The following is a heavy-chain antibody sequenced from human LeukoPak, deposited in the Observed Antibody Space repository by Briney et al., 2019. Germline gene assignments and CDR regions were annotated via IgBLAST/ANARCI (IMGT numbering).Heavy chain of an antibody. CDR1: GGSISSSSYY. CDR3: ASVRGPVVITYYFDY. Sequence: SETLSLTCTVSGGSISSSSYYWGWIRQPPGKGLEWIGSIYYSGSTYYNPSLKSRVTISVDTSKNQFSLKLSSVTAADTAVYYCASVRGPVVITYYFDYWGQGTLVTVSS. D-gene: IGHD3-22*01. J-gene: IGHJ4*02. V-gene: IGHV4-39*01. CDR2: IYYSGST.